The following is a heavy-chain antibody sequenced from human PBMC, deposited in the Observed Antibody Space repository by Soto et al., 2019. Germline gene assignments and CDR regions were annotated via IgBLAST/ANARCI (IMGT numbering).Heavy chain of an antibody. V-gene: IGHV3-23*01. CDR1: GFTFSNYA. Sequence: EVPLLESGGNLVQPGGSLRLSCAASGFTFSNYAMSWVRQAPGKGLEWVSVISGSGDSTYYADSVKGRFTISRDNSKNTLYLQMNGLRAEDTAVYYCAKRTSGWYFDYWGQGTLVTVSS. CDR2: ISGSGDST. D-gene: IGHD6-19*01. CDR3: AKRTSGWYFDY. J-gene: IGHJ4*02.